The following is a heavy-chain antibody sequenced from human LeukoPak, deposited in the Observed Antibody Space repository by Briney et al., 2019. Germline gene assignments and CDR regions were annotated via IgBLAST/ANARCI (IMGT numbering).Heavy chain of an antibody. CDR1: GGAVSSHRW. V-gene: IGHV4-4*02. D-gene: IGHD6-19*01. J-gene: IGHJ4*02. CDR3: ASHVTVLGTRGFDY. Sequence: SETLSRTCAVAGGAVSSHRWSRGVRQPRGKGQEWIGEIYHGGDTNYDPSVKSRVTMSVDKSKNHFSLNLRSVTAADTAIYYCASHVTVLGTRGFDYWGQGILVTVPS. CDR2: IYHGGDT.